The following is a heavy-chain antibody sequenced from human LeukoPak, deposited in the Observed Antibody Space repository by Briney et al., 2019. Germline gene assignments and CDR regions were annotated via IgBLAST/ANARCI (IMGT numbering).Heavy chain of an antibody. J-gene: IGHJ6*03. CDR3: ARGDYMDV. Sequence: SETLSLTCTVSGGSISSHYWSWIRQPPGKGLEWIGYIYYSGSTNYNPSLKSRVTILVDTSKNQFSLKLSSVTAADTAVYYCARGDYMDVWGKGTTVTVSS. V-gene: IGHV4-59*11. CDR2: IYYSGST. CDR1: GGSISSHY.